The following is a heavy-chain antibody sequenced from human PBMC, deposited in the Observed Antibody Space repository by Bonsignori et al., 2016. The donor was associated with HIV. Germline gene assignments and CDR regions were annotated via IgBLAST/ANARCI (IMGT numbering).Heavy chain of an antibody. V-gene: IGHV5-51*01. D-gene: IGHD6-13*01. CDR2: IYPGDSDT. J-gene: IGHJ4*02. CDR3: AAGYSSSWHYFDF. Sequence: VRQMPGKGLEWMGIIYPGDSDTRYSPSFQGQVTISADKSINIAYLQWSSLKASDTAMYYCAAGYSSSWHYFDFWGQGTLVTVSS.